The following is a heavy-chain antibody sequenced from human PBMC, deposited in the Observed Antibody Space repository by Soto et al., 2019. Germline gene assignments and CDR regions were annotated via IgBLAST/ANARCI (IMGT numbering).Heavy chain of an antibody. V-gene: IGHV3-23*01. CDR1: GFTFSSYA. J-gene: IGHJ2*01. CDR3: AKRGDYCSGGSCHNWYFDL. D-gene: IGHD2-15*01. Sequence: EVQLLESGGGLVQPGGSLRLSCAASGFTFSSYAMSWVRQAPGKGLEWVSGISGSGGSTYYADSVKGRFTISRDNSKNTMYLQMNSLRAEDTAVYYCAKRGDYCSGGSCHNWYFDLWGRGTLVTVSS. CDR2: ISGSGGST.